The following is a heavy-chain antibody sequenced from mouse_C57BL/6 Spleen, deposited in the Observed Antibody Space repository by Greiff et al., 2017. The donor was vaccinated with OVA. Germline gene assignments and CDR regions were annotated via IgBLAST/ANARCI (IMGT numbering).Heavy chain of an antibody. Sequence: QVQLQQPGAELVRPGSSVKLSCKASGYTFTSYWMDWVKQRPGQGLEWIGNIYPSDSETHYNQKFKDKATLTVDKSSSTAYMQLSSLTAEDSAVYDGARGGQLRSTYMDYWGQGTTLTVSS. V-gene: IGHV1-61*01. CDR1: GYTFTSYW. J-gene: IGHJ2*01. CDR3: ARGGQLRSTYMDY. CDR2: IYPSDSET. D-gene: IGHD3-2*02.